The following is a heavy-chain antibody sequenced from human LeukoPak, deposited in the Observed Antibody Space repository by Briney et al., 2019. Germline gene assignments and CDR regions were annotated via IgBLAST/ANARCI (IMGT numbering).Heavy chain of an antibody. Sequence: KPSQTLSLTCTVSGGSISSGGYYWSWIRQHPGKGLEWIGYIYYSGSTYYNPPLKSRVTISVDTSKNQFSLKLSSVTAADTAVYYCARNTAMVPPYAFDIWGQGTMVTVSS. CDR2: IYYSGST. J-gene: IGHJ3*02. CDR3: ARNTAMVPPYAFDI. D-gene: IGHD5-18*01. V-gene: IGHV4-31*03. CDR1: GGSISSGGYY.